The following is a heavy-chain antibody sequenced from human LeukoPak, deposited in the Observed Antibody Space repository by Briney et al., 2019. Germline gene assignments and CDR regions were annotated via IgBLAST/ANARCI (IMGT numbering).Heavy chain of an antibody. CDR2: VISNGGST. J-gene: IGHJ1*01. CDR3: AKDRRGIVGATRYFQH. Sequence: GGSLRLSCAASGFTFNNYAMTWVRQAPGEGLQWVSSVISNGGSTYHADSVRGRFTISRDNSKNTLYLQMNSLRAEDTAVYYCAKDRRGIVGATRYFQHWGQGTLVTVSS. D-gene: IGHD1-26*01. CDR1: GFTFNNYA. V-gene: IGHV3-23*01.